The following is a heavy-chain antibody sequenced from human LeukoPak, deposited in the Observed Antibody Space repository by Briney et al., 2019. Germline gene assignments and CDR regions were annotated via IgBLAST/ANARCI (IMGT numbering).Heavy chain of an antibody. CDR2: ISSSGSTI. D-gene: IGHD3/OR15-3a*01. CDR3: ARGTGFDY. J-gene: IGHJ4*02. Sequence: GGSLTLSCAVSGFTFSSYEMNWVRQAPGKGLEWVSYISSSGSTIYYADSVKGRFTISRNNDKNSLYMQMNSLRAEDPAVYYCARGTGFDYWGQGGMVTVSS. V-gene: IGHV3-48*03. CDR1: GFTFSSYE.